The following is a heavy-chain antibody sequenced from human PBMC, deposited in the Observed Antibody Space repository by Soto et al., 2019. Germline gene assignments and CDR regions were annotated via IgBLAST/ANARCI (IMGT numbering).Heavy chain of an antibody. D-gene: IGHD3-16*02. CDR1: GGTFSSYA. CDR2: IIPIFGTA. CDR3: ARDLDGVGGVIGREYYGMDV. Sequence: SVKVSCKSSGGTFSSYAIIWVRQAPGQGLEWMGGIIPIFGTANYAQKFQGRVTITADESTSTAYMELSSLRSEDTAVYYCARDLDGVGGVIGREYYGMDVWGQGTTVTVSS. V-gene: IGHV1-69*01. J-gene: IGHJ6*02.